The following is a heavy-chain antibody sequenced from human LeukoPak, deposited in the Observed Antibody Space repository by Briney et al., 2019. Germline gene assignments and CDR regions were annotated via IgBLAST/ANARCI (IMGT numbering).Heavy chain of an antibody. V-gene: IGHV4-34*01. J-gene: IGHJ5*02. CDR2: INHSGST. CDR3: SGHYGDYFFACFDP. D-gene: IGHD4-17*01. Sequence: SHTLSLIYAVYGGSFSGYYWSWIRQPPGKGREWIEEINHSGSTNYHPSLKSQVTISEDTAKNQFSLKLSSVAAADTAVYCCSGHYGDYFFACFDPWGQGTLVTVSS. CDR1: GGSFSGYY.